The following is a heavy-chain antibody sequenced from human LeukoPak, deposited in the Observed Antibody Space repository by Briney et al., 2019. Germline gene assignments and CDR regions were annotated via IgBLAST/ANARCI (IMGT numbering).Heavy chain of an antibody. CDR3: ARGIAAAGVDVFGGFDP. CDR1: GGSFGGYY. V-gene: IGHV4-34*01. D-gene: IGHD6-13*01. Sequence: SETLSLTCAVYGGSFGGYYWSWIRQPPGKGLEWIGTINHSGSTNYNPSLKSRVTISVDTSKNQLSLKLRSVTAADTAVYYCARGIAAAGVDVFGGFDPWGQGTLVTVSS. CDR2: INHSGST. J-gene: IGHJ5*02.